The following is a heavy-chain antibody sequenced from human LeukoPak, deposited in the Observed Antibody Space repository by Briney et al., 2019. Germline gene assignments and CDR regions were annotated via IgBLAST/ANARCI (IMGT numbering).Heavy chain of an antibody. CDR3: AREDDSSGYLDY. CDR2: IYSGGST. Sequence: PGGSQRLSCAASGFTVSSNYMSWVRQAPGKGLEWVSVIYSGGSTYYADSVKGRFTISRDNSKNTLYLQMNSLRAEDTAVYYCAREDDSSGYLDYWGQGTLVTVSS. J-gene: IGHJ4*02. CDR1: GFTVSSNY. D-gene: IGHD3-22*01. V-gene: IGHV3-53*01.